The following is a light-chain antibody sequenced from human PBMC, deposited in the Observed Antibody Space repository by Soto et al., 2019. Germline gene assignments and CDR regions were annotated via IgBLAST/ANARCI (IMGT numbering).Light chain of an antibody. CDR3: QQYYNWPRT. V-gene: IGKV3-15*01. Sequence: IVMTQSTATLSVSPGEGATLSCRASQSVSSNLAWYQQKPGQAPRLLIYGASTRATGIPARFSGSGSGTEFTLTINSLQAEDCAVYYCQQYYNWPRTFGQGTRLEIK. CDR1: QSVSSN. J-gene: IGKJ5*01. CDR2: GAS.